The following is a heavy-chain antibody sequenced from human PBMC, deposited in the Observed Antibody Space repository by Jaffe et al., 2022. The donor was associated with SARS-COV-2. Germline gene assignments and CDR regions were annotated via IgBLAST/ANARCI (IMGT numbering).Heavy chain of an antibody. CDR2: INHSGST. CDR3: ARVQQLAPYFDY. V-gene: IGHV4-34*01. Sequence: QVQLQQWGAGLLKPSETLSLTCAVYGGSFSGYYWSWIRQPPGKGLEWIGEINHSGSTNYNPSLKSRVTISVDTSKNQFSLKLSSVTAADTAVYYCARVQQLAPYFDYWGQGTLVTVSS. CDR1: GGSFSGYY. J-gene: IGHJ4*02. D-gene: IGHD6-13*01.